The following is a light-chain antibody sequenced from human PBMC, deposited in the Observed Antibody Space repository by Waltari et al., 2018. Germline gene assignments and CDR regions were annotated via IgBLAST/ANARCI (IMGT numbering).Light chain of an antibody. V-gene: IGKV3-15*01. J-gene: IGKJ3*01. CDR1: QSVSSK. Sequence: EIVMTQSPATLSGSPGERATLSCRASQSVSSKLAWYQQKPGQAPRLLIYDASTRATGIPARFSGSGSGTEFTLTISSLQSEDFAVYYCQQYNNWPLKTFGPGTKVDLK. CDR3: QQYNNWPLKT. CDR2: DAS.